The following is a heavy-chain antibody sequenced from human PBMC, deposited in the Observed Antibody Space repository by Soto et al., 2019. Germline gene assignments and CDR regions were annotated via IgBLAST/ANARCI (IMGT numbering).Heavy chain of an antibody. CDR3: ARGFGDVVVVAATLGYACDI. Sequence: QVQLQQWGAGLLKPSETLSLTCAVYGGSFSGYYWSWIRQPPGKGLEWIGEINHSGSTNYNPSLKSRVTISVDTSKNQFSLKLSSVTAADTDVYYCARGFGDVVVVAATLGYACDILGQGTMVTVSS. D-gene: IGHD2-15*01. V-gene: IGHV4-34*01. CDR1: GGSFSGYY. J-gene: IGHJ3*02. CDR2: INHSGST.